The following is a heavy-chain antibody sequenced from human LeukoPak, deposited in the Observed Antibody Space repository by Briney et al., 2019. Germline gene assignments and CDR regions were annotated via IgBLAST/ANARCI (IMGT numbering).Heavy chain of an antibody. D-gene: IGHD3-3*01. V-gene: IGHV4-4*07. CDR2: IYTSGST. CDR1: GGSISSYY. CDR3: ARVRFLEWLSNYPAENWFDP. J-gene: IGHJ5*02. Sequence: KPSETLSLTCTVSGGSISSYYWSWIRQPAGKGLEWIGRIYTSGSTNYNPSLKSRVTMSVDTSKNQFSLKLSSVTAADTAVYYCARVRFLEWLSNYPAENWFDPWGQGTLVTVSS.